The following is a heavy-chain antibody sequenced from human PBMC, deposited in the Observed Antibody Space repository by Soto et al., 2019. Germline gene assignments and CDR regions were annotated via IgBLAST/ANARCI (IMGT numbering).Heavy chain of an antibody. Sequence: PSETLSLTCTVSGGSISSYYWSWIRQPPGKGLEWIGYIYYSGSTNYNPSLKSRVTISVDTSKNQFSLKLSSVTAADTAVYYCARQVVVVVAATLGVGRVNWFDPWGQGTLVTVSS. CDR3: ARQVVVVVAATLGVGRVNWFDP. J-gene: IGHJ5*02. V-gene: IGHV4-59*08. D-gene: IGHD2-15*01. CDR1: GGSISSYY. CDR2: IYYSGST.